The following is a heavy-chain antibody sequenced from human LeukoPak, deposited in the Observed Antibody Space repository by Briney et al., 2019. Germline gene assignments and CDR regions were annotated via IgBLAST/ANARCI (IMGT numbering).Heavy chain of an antibody. CDR1: GGSISSGGYS. D-gene: IGHD2-8*02. J-gene: IGHJ6*02. CDR3: ARMSTLGVSQPDRVYGMDV. CDR2: IYHSGST. Sequence: SQTLSLTCAVSGGSISSGGYSWSWIRQPPGKGLEWIGYIYHSGSTYYNPSLKSRVTISVDRSKNQFSLKLSSVTAADTAVYYCARMSTLGVSQPDRVYGMDVWGQGTTVTVSS. V-gene: IGHV4-30-2*01.